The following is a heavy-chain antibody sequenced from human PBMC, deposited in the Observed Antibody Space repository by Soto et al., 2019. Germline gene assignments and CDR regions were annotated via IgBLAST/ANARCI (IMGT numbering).Heavy chain of an antibody. CDR2: ISYDGSNK. D-gene: IGHD6-19*01. V-gene: IGHV3-30-3*01. CDR1: GFTFSSYA. Sequence: GGSLRLSCAASGFTFSSYAMHWVRQAPGKGLEWVAVISYDGSNKYYADSVKGRFTISRDNSKNTLYLQMNSLRAEDTAVYYCARVIAVADLEEDYYYGMDVWGQGTTVTVS. CDR3: ARVIAVADLEEDYYYGMDV. J-gene: IGHJ6*02.